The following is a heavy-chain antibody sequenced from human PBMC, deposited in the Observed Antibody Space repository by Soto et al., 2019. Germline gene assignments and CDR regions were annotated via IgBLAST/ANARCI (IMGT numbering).Heavy chain of an antibody. Sequence: PSETLSLTCAVYGGSFSGYYWSWIRQPPGKGLEWIGEINHSESTNYNPSLKSRVTISVDTSKNQFSLKLSSVTAADTAVYYCARGGRITTFGVVTYNWFDPWGQGTLVTVSS. D-gene: IGHD3-3*01. CDR2: INHSEST. CDR3: ARGGRITTFGVVTYNWFDP. J-gene: IGHJ5*02. CDR1: GGSFSGYY. V-gene: IGHV4-34*01.